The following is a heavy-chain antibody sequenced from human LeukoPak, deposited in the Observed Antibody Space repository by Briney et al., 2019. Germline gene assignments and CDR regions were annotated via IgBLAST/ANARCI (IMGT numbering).Heavy chain of an antibody. Sequence: ASVKVSCKASGYTFTSYDINWVRQATGQGLEWMGWMNPNSGNTGYAQKFQGRVTMTRNTSISTAYMELSSLRSEDTAVYYCAGGPPDIVVVVAANDAFDIWGQGTMVTVSS. J-gene: IGHJ3*02. CDR2: MNPNSGNT. CDR3: AGGPPDIVVVVAANDAFDI. V-gene: IGHV1-8*01. CDR1: GYTFTSYD. D-gene: IGHD2-15*01.